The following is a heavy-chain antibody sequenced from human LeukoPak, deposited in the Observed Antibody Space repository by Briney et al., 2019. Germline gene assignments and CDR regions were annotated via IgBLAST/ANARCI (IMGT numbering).Heavy chain of an antibody. V-gene: IGHV3-23*01. CDR3: AKDLRFLEWFPSSIFDY. D-gene: IGHD3-3*01. J-gene: IGHJ4*02. CDR1: GFTFSSYA. CDR2: ISGSGGST. Sequence: GGSLRLSCAASGFTFSSYAMSWVRQAPGKGLEWVSAISGSGGSTYYADSVKGRFTISRDNSKNTLYLQMNSLRAEDTAVYYCAKDLRFLEWFPSSIFDYWGQGTLVTVSS.